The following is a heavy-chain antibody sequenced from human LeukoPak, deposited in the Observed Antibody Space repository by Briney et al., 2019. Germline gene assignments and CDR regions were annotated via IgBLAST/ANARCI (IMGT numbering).Heavy chain of an antibody. CDR2: IKQDGTEK. CDR1: GFSFTTYW. V-gene: IGHV3-7*01. CDR3: AREPAAFDY. Sequence: GGSLRLSCAASGFSFTTYWMSWVRQAPGKGLEWVANIKQDGTEKYYVDSVKGRFTISRDNAKNSLYLQMNSLRAEDTAVYYCAREPAAFDYWGQGTLVTVSS. J-gene: IGHJ4*02. D-gene: IGHD6-25*01.